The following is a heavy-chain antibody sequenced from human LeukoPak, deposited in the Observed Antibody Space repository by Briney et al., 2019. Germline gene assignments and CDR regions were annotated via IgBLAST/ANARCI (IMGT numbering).Heavy chain of an antibody. J-gene: IGHJ4*02. CDR3: ARQRVVATTPLDYFDY. V-gene: IGHV1-69*05. CDR2: IIPIFTTV. D-gene: IGHD2-15*01. Sequence: SVKVSCKASGGTFSTYVISWVRQAPGQGLEWMGRIIPIFTTVDYSQKFQGRLTITMDESTSTAYMELSSLRSEDTAMYYCARQRVVATTPLDYFDYWGQGTLVTVSS. CDR1: GGTFSTYV.